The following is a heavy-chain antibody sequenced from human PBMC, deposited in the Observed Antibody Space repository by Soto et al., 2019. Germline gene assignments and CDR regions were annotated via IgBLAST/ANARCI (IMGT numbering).Heavy chain of an antibody. CDR3: AKGLPVFYYGVDV. V-gene: IGHV3-9*01. J-gene: IGHJ6*02. D-gene: IGHD4-17*01. Sequence: GGSLRLSCVASGFNFDDYAMHWVRQAPGKGLEWVSGIQWNSGNIAYADSVGGRFTISRDNAQNSLYLQLNSLRPEDTAVYYCAKGLPVFYYGVDVWGRGTTVTVSS. CDR2: IQWNSGNI. CDR1: GFNFDDYA.